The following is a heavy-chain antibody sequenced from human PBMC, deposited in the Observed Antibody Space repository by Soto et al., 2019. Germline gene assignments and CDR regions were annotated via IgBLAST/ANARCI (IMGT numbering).Heavy chain of an antibody. J-gene: IGHJ6*02. V-gene: IGHV1-18*01. CDR3: ARDERVAATIYYYYGMDV. D-gene: IGHD2-15*01. CDR2: ISAYNGNT. Sequence: QVQLVQSGAEVKKPGASVKVSCKASGYTFTSYGISWVRQAPGQGLEWMGWISAYNGNTNYAQKLQGRVTMTTDTSTGKAYRELRSLRSDDTAVYYCARDERVAATIYYYYGMDVWGQGTTVTVSS. CDR1: GYTFTSYG.